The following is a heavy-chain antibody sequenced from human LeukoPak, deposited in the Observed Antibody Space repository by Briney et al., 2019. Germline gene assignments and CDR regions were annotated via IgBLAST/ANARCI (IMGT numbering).Heavy chain of an antibody. J-gene: IGHJ4*02. CDR2: MNPNSGNT. Sequence: ASVKVSCKASGYTFTSYDINWVRQATGQGLEWMGWMNPNSGNTGYAQKFQGRVTMTRNTSIGTAYMELSSLRSEDTAVYYCASGRVAHLGFDYWGQGTLVTVSS. V-gene: IGHV1-8*01. CDR1: GYTFTSYD. CDR3: ASGRVAHLGFDY. D-gene: IGHD3-3*01.